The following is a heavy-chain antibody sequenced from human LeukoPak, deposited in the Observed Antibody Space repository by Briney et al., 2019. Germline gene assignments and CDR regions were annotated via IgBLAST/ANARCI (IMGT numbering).Heavy chain of an antibody. V-gene: IGHV3-23*01. Sequence: GGSLRLSCAASGFTFSSYAMRWVRQAPGKGLEWVSAISGSGENTFYADSVKGRFAIARDNSKNTLYLQMNSLRAEDTAVYYCAKGHCSGGSCYGTDYWGQGTLVTLSS. CDR2: ISGSGENT. CDR3: AKGHCSGGSCYGTDY. D-gene: IGHD2-15*01. J-gene: IGHJ4*02. CDR1: GFTFSSYA.